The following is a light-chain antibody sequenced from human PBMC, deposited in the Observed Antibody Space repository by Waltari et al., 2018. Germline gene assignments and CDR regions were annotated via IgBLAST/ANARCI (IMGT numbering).Light chain of an antibody. CDR1: DSDIGAYNY. CDR3: SSYTRRNTVI. V-gene: IGLV2-14*03. J-gene: IGLJ2*01. Sequence: QSALAPPASVSGSPGQSITIPCTGPDSDIGAYNYVSWYQQHPGIAPKLLLYDVSDRPSGVSDRFSGSKSGKTASLTISGLQPEDAADYYCSSYTRRNTVIFGGGTKLTVV. CDR2: DVS.